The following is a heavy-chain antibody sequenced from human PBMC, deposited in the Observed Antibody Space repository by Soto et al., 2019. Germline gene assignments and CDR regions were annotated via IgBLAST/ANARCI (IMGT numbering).Heavy chain of an antibody. CDR1: GLTFSSYW. J-gene: IGHJ4*02. Sequence: EVQLVESGGGLVQPGGSLRLSCVVSGLTFSSYWMSWVRQAPGKGLEWVANINQDGSESYNVDSVKGRFTISRDNAKNSLYLQMTSLRAEDTAVYYCARPDRACSSPGCANWGQGTLVTVSS. CDR2: INQDGSES. CDR3: ARPDRACSSPGCAN. V-gene: IGHV3-7*01. D-gene: IGHD2-2*01.